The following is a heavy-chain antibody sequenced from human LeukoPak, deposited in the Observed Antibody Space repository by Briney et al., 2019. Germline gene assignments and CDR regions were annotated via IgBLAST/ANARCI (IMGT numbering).Heavy chain of an antibody. V-gene: IGHV4-30-4*01. CDR2: VYYSGST. D-gene: IGHD4-17*01. Sequence: SETLSLTCTVSGGSITSGEYYWSWIRQPPGKALEWLGYVYYSGSTYYNPSLKRRVTISVDTSKNQFSLKLSSVTAADTAVYYCARRDGDYWYFDLWGRGTLVTVSS. CDR1: GGSITSGEYY. CDR3: ARRDGDYWYFDL. J-gene: IGHJ2*01.